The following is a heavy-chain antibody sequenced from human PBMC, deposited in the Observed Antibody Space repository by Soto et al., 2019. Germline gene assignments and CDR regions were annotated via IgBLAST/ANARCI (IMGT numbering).Heavy chain of an antibody. CDR1: GGSISSGDYY. D-gene: IGHD6-13*01. Sequence: PSETLSLTCTVSGGSISSGDYYWSWIRHPPGKGLEWIGYIYYSGSTYYNPSLKSRVTISVDTSKNQFSLKLSSVTAADTAVYYCASSHSSSHNWFDPWGQGTLVTVSS. V-gene: IGHV4-30-4*01. J-gene: IGHJ5*02. CDR2: IYYSGST. CDR3: ASSHSSSHNWFDP.